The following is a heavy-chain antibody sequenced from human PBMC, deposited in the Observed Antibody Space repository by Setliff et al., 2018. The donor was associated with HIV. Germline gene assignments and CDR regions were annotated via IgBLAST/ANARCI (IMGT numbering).Heavy chain of an antibody. Sequence: SETLSLTCTVSGGSFSSGNYYWSWIRQPAGKGLEWIGHIYSIENTNYNPSLKSRVTISVDTSKNQFSLKLRSLTAADTAVYYCARERGSGSYMDYWGQGTLVTVS. V-gene: IGHV4-61*09. D-gene: IGHD1-1*01. CDR1: GGSFSSGNYY. J-gene: IGHJ4*02. CDR3: ARERGSGSYMDY. CDR2: IYSIENT.